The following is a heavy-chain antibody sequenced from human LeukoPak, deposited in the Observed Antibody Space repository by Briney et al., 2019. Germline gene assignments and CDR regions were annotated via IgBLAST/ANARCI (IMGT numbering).Heavy chain of an antibody. J-gene: IGHJ6*04. Sequence: SETLSLTCTVSGYSISSGYYWGWIRQPPGKGLEWIGSIYHSGSTYYNPSLKSRVTISIDTSKNQFSLNLTSVTAADTAVYYCARGLITIFGVRRSSYMDVWDKGTTVTVSS. V-gene: IGHV4-38-2*02. CDR1: GYSISSGYY. CDR3: ARGLITIFGVRRSSYMDV. D-gene: IGHD3-3*01. CDR2: IYHSGST.